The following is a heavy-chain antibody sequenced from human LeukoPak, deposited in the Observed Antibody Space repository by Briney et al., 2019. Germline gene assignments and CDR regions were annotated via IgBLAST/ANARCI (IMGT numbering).Heavy chain of an antibody. CDR3: ARDNKQWLVRKFDY. CDR2: ISSNSSYI. J-gene: IGHJ4*02. V-gene: IGHV3-21*01. Sequence: PAGSLRLSCAASGFTFSSYSMNWVRQAPGKGLEWVSSISSNSSYIYYADSVKGRFTISRDNAKNSLYLQMNSLRAEDTAVYYCARDNKQWLVRKFDYWGQGTLVTVSS. CDR1: GFTFSSYS. D-gene: IGHD6-19*01.